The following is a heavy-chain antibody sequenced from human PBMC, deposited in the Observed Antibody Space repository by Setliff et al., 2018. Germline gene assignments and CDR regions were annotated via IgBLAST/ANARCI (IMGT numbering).Heavy chain of an antibody. CDR3: TIHYIGDEGREGH. J-gene: IGHJ4*02. V-gene: IGHV3-15*05. CDR1: GFLYSNNA. D-gene: IGHD4-17*01. Sequence: PGGSLRLSCAAYGFLYSNNAFHWVRQTPGTGLEWIGLIRRKAQGGTTEYAASVKGRFTISRDDSKSAMFLQMNSLRSEDTATYYCTIHYIGDEGREGHWGQGTLVTVSS. CDR2: IRRKAQGGTT.